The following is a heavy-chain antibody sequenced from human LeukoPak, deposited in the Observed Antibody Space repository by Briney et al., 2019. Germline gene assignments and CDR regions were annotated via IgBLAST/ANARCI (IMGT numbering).Heavy chain of an antibody. Sequence: GGSLRLSCTASGFTFSSYSMNWVRQAPGKGLEWVSSISSSSSYIYYADSVKGRFTISRDNAKNSLYLQMNSLRAEDTAVYYCARGYGVPAIFDYWGQGTLVTVSS. D-gene: IGHD2-2*01. CDR2: ISSSSSYI. J-gene: IGHJ4*02. V-gene: IGHV3-21*01. CDR3: ARGYGVPAIFDY. CDR1: GFTFSSYS.